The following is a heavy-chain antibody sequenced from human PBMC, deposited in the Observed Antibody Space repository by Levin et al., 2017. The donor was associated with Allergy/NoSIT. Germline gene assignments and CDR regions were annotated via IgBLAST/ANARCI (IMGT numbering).Heavy chain of an antibody. Sequence: SQTLSLTCTVPGGSVSSGSYYWSWIRQPPGKGLEWIGYIYYSGSTNYNPSLKSRVTISVDTSKNQFSLKLSSVTAADTAVYYCARDRWQGRRRITIFGGGYYMDVWGKGTTVTVSS. V-gene: IGHV4-61*01. J-gene: IGHJ6*03. CDR2: IYYSGST. CDR3: ARDRWQGRRRITIFGGGYYMDV. CDR1: GGSVSSGSYY. D-gene: IGHD3-3*01.